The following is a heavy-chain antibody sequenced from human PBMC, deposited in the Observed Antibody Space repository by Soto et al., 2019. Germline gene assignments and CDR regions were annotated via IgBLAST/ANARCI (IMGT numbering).Heavy chain of an antibody. J-gene: IGHJ5*02. CDR1: GDSIGSGDYY. CDR2: IYYIGTT. Sequence: QVQLQESGPRLVKPSQTLSLTCTVSGDSIGSGDYYWTWIRQPPGKGLEWIGYIYYIGTTFSNPSLESRVNISVDTSKNQFSLRVTSVTAADTAVYYCARGSTYYGFVTWGQGTLITVSS. V-gene: IGHV4-30-4*01. D-gene: IGHD3-10*01. CDR3: ARGSTYYGFVT.